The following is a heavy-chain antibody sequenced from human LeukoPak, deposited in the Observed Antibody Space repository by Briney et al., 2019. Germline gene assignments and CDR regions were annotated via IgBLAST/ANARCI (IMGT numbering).Heavy chain of an antibody. CDR3: ASPTGYSSSWYGLFDP. V-gene: IGHV4-39*01. CDR2: IYYSGST. D-gene: IGHD6-13*01. Sequence: SETLSLTCTVSGGSISSSSYYWGWIRQPPGKGLEWIGSIYYSGSTYYNPSLKSRVTISVDTSKNQFSLKLSSVTAADTAVYYCASPTGYSSSWYGLFDPWGQGTLVTVSS. J-gene: IGHJ5*02. CDR1: GGSISSSSYY.